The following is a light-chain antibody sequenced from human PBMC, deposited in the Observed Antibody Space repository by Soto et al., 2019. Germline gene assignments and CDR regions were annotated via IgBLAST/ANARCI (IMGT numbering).Light chain of an antibody. CDR2: EAS. J-gene: IGLJ1*01. CDR3: CSYAGDKTYV. CDR1: GSGVRTYNL. Sequence: QSVVTQPASVSGAPGQSSTIACALTGSGVRTYNLVSWYQQHPGKVPKLIIYEASKRPSGVSNRFSGSQPGNMASLTVSGLQAEDEADYYCCSYAGDKTYVFGSGTKVTVL. V-gene: IGLV2-23*01.